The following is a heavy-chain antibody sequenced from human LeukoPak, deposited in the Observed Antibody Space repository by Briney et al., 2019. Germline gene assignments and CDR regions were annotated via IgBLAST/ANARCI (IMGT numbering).Heavy chain of an antibody. CDR2: IKQDGSEK. CDR1: GFTFSSCW. V-gene: IGHV3-7*01. D-gene: IGHD3-10*01. J-gene: IGHJ4*02. Sequence: PGGSLRLSCAASGFTFSSCWMSWVRQAPGKGLEWVANIKQDGSEKYYVDSVKGRFTISRDNAKNSLYLKMNSLRAEDTAVYYCARDWDTMVRGVISTFDYWGQGTLVTVSS. CDR3: ARDWDTMVRGVISTFDY.